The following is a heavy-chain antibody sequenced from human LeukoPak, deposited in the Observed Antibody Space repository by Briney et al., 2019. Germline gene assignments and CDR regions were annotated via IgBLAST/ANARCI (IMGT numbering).Heavy chain of an antibody. CDR1: GYTLTELS. CDR2: INPSGGST. D-gene: IGHD3-9*01. Sequence: ASVKVSCKVSGYTLTELSMHWVRQAPGQGLEWMGAINPSGGSTDYAQKFQGRVTMTRDTSTSTVYMELSSLRSEDTAVYYCARGPYYDILTGYYSVNHFDYWGQGTLVTVSS. V-gene: IGHV1-46*01. CDR3: ARGPYYDILTGYYSVNHFDY. J-gene: IGHJ4*02.